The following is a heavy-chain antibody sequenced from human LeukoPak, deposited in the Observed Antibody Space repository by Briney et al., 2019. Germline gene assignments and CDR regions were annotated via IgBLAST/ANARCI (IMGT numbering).Heavy chain of an antibody. CDR2: IRAEGDPT. D-gene: IGHD6-19*01. CDR1: GFNFNIYS. Sequence: GGSLRLSCRASGFNFNIYSMNWVRQAPGKGLEWVSVIRAEGDPTHYADSVKGRFTISRDNAKNTLYLQMNSLRAEDTAVYYCARDSRIAVAGTRYYYYYMDVRVKGTTVTVSS. J-gene: IGHJ6*03. CDR3: ARDSRIAVAGTRYYYYYMDV. V-gene: IGHV3-23*01.